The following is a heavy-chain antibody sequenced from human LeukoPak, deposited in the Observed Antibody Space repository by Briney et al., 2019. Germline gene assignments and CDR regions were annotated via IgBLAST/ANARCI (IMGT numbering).Heavy chain of an antibody. CDR1: GFTFNHYY. Sequence: GGSLRLSCAASGFTFNHYYMHWVRQAPGKGLVWVSHINNDGSTTTYADSVKGRFTISRDNAKNTLYLQMNSLRAEDTAVYYCVRDRPHSAFDPWGEGTLVTVSS. J-gene: IGHJ5*02. CDR3: VRDRPHSAFDP. D-gene: IGHD6-6*01. V-gene: IGHV3-74*01. CDR2: INNDGSTT.